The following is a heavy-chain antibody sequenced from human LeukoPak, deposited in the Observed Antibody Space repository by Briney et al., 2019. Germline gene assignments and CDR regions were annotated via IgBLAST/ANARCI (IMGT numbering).Heavy chain of an antibody. CDR2: ISNSGAVT. V-gene: IGHV3-23*01. CDR1: GFTFSSYW. Sequence: GGSLRLSCAASGFTFSSYWMSWVRQAPGKGLEWVSVISNSGAVTHYADSVKGRFTISRDKSNNMLYLQMDNLSAEDTAIYYCVKGGRICSSSTCRVDYWGQGTLVTVSS. D-gene: IGHD2-2*01. CDR3: VKGGRICSSSTCRVDY. J-gene: IGHJ4*02.